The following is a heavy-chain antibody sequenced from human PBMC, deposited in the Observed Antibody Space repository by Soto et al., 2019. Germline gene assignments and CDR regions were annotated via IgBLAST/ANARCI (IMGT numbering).Heavy chain of an antibody. J-gene: IGHJ3*02. V-gene: IGHV4-30-2*01. CDR2: IYHSGST. CDR1: GGSISSGGYS. Sequence: PSETLSLTCAVSGGSISSGGYSWSWIRQPPGKGLEWIGYIYHSGSTYYNPSLKSRVTTSVDRSKNQFSLKLSSVTAADTAVYYCARESVGYGDAFDIWGQGTMVTV. CDR3: ARESVGYGDAFDI. D-gene: IGHD5-12*01.